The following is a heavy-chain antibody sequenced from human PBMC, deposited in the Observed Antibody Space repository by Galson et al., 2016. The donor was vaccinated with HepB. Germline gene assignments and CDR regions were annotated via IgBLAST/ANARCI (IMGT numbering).Heavy chain of an antibody. J-gene: IGHJ4*02. CDR3: AREGGGYYDSSGYYLGY. D-gene: IGHD3-22*01. V-gene: IGHV4-59*02. CDR2: IPYSGST. Sequence: ETLSLTCTVSGGSVSTYYWSWIRQPPGKGLEYIGYIPYSGSTNYNPSLKSRVTISVDTSKNQFSLKLNSVTAADTAVYYCAREGGGYYDSSGYYLGYWGQGTLVTVSS. CDR1: GGSVSTYY.